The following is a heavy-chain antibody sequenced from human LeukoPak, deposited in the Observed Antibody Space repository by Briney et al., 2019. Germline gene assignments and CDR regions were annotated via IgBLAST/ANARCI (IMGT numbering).Heavy chain of an antibody. CDR2: ISSNGGST. V-gene: IGHV3-64*01. Sequence: GGSLRLSCAASGFTFSSYAMHWVRQAPGKGLEYVSAISSNGGSTYYANSVKGRFTISRDNSKNTLYLQMGSLRAEDMAVYYCARGGLFDYGDPHPRGPYDYWGQGTLVTVSS. CDR1: GFTFSSYA. J-gene: IGHJ4*02. D-gene: IGHD4-17*01. CDR3: ARGGLFDYGDPHPRGPYDY.